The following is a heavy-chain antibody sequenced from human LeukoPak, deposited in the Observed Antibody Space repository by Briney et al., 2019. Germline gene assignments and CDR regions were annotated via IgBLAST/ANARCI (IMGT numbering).Heavy chain of an antibody. J-gene: IGHJ4*02. CDR2: ISGSGGST. CDR1: GFPFSSYA. CDR3: AKLIAAVGFRDY. Sequence: GGSLRLSCAASGFPFSSYAMSWVRQAPGKGLEWVSAISGSGGSTYYADSVKGRFTISRDNSKNTLYLQMNSLRAEDTAVYYCAKLIAAVGFRDYWGQGTLVTVSS. D-gene: IGHD6-13*01. V-gene: IGHV3-23*01.